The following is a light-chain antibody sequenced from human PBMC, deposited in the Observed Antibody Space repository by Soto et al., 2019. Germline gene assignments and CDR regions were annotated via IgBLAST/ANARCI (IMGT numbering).Light chain of an antibody. CDR2: DAS. CDR3: QQYNYQGT. Sequence: EIVLTQSPATLSLSPGERATLSCRASQSVSSYLAWYQQKPGQAPRLLIYDASNRATGIPARFSGSGSGTEFTLAISSLQSEDSAVYYCQQYNYQGTFGQGTKVDIK. J-gene: IGKJ1*01. V-gene: IGKV3-15*01. CDR1: QSVSSY.